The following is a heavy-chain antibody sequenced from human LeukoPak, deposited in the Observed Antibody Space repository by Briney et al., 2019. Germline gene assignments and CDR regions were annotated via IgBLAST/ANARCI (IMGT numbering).Heavy chain of an antibody. CDR1: GYTFTSYD. CDR2: MNPNSGNT. Sequence: ASVTVSCKASGYTFTSYDINWVRQATGQGLEWMGWMNPNSGNTGYAQKFQGRVTMTRNTSISTAYMELSSLRSEDTAVYYCARPSIAARGDAFDIWGQGTMVTVSS. V-gene: IGHV1-8*01. CDR3: ARPSIAARGDAFDI. D-gene: IGHD6-6*01. J-gene: IGHJ3*02.